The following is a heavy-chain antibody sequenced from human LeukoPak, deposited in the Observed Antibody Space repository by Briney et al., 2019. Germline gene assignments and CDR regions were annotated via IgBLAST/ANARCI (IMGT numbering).Heavy chain of an antibody. V-gene: IGHV4-39*01. CDR1: GGSISSSSCY. D-gene: IGHD6-13*01. CDR3: AHIAAAGEFDY. J-gene: IGHJ4*02. Sequence: SETLSLTCTVSGGSISSSSCYWGWIRQPPGKGLEWIGSIYCSGSTYYNPSLKSRVTISVDTSKNQFSLKLSSVTAADTAVYYCAHIAAAGEFDYWGQGTLVTVSS. CDR2: IYCSGST.